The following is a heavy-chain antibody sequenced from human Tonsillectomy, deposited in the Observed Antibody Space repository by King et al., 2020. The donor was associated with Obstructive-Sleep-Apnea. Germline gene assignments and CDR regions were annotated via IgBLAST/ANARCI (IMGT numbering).Heavy chain of an antibody. CDR3: ARQDFYYGSGSYYLYYYYGMDV. D-gene: IGHD3-10*01. V-gene: IGHV5-51*01. CDR1: GYSFTSYW. Sequence: QLVQSGAEVKKPGESLKISCQGSGYSFTSYWITWVRQMPGKGLEWMGIIYPGDSDTRYSPSFQGQVTISADKSISTAYLQWSSLKASDTAMYNCARQDFYYGSGSYYLYYYYGMDVWGQGTTVTVSS. CDR2: IYPGDSDT. J-gene: IGHJ6*02.